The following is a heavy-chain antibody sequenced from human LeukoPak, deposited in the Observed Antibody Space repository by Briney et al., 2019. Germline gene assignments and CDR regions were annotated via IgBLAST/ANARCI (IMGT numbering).Heavy chain of an antibody. Sequence: PGGSLRLSCAASGFTFSSYWMHWVRQAPGKGLVWVSRINSDGSSTSYADSVKGRFTISRDNSKNTLYLHMNSLRADDTAVYYCAKHLYSSGGFDYWGQGTLVTVSS. CDR3: AKHLYSSGGFDY. D-gene: IGHD6-25*01. V-gene: IGHV3-74*01. J-gene: IGHJ4*02. CDR2: INSDGSST. CDR1: GFTFSSYW.